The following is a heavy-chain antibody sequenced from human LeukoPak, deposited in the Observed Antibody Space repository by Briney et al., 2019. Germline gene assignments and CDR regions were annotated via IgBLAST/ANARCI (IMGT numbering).Heavy chain of an antibody. J-gene: IGHJ4*02. V-gene: IGHV4-39*01. CDR1: GGSISSSSYY. CDR3: FSRGMVRDFDY. Sequence: SETLSLTCTVSGGSISSSSYYWGWLRQPPGKGLEWIGSIYYSGSTYYNPSLKSRITISVDTSKNQFSLKLSSVTAADTAVYYCFSRGMVRDFDYWGQGTLVTVSS. D-gene: IGHD3-10*01. CDR2: IYYSGST.